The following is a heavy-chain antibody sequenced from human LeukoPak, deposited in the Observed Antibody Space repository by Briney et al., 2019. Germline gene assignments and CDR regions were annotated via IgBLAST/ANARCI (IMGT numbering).Heavy chain of an antibody. CDR1: GGSISSYY. D-gene: IGHD2-15*01. CDR3: ARVPGYCSGGSCYSIWFDP. CDR2: IYYSGST. V-gene: IGHV4-59*01. Sequence: SETLSLTCTVSGGSISSYYWSWNRQPPGKGLEWVGYIYYSGSTNYNPSLKSRVTISVDTSKNQFSLKLSSVTAADTAVYYCARVPGYCSGGSCYSIWFDPWGQGTLVTVSS. J-gene: IGHJ5*02.